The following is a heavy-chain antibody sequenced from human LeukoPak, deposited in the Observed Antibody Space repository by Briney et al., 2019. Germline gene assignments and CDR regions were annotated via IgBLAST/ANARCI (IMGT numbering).Heavy chain of an antibody. CDR2: ISGSGGDT. J-gene: IGHJ4*02. D-gene: IGHD6-13*01. Sequence: GGSLRLSCAASGFTFSSYGMHWVRQAPGKGLERVSAISGSGGDTYYADSVKGRFTISRDNSKNTLYLQMNSLRAEDTAVYYCAKAMQRGIAAAGDDYWGQGTLVTVSS. CDR1: GFTFSSYG. V-gene: IGHV3-23*01. CDR3: AKAMQRGIAAAGDDY.